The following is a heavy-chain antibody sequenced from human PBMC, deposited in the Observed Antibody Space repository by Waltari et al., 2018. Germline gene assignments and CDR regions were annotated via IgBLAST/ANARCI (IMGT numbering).Heavy chain of an antibody. CDR1: GFTFSSYW. Sequence: EVQLVESGGGLVQPGGSLRLSCAASGFTFSSYWMSWVRQAPGKGLEWVANIKQDGSEKYYVDSVKGRFTISRDNAKNSLYLQMNSLRAEDTAVYYCARDRPLRFLGINWFDPWGQGTLVTVSS. J-gene: IGHJ5*02. V-gene: IGHV3-7*01. CDR3: ARDRPLRFLGINWFDP. CDR2: IKQDGSEK. D-gene: IGHD3-3*01.